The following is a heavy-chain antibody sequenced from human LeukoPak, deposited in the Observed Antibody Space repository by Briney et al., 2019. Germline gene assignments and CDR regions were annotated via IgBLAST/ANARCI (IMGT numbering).Heavy chain of an antibody. Sequence: GGSLRLSCAASGFTFSSYWMSWVRQAPGKGLEWVANIKQDGSEKYYVDSVKGRFTISRDNAKNSLYLQMNSLRAEDTAVYYCARVSYSSSWYLNDAFDIWGQGTMVTVSS. CDR1: GFTFSSYW. J-gene: IGHJ3*02. CDR2: IKQDGSEK. V-gene: IGHV3-7*01. CDR3: ARVSYSSSWYLNDAFDI. D-gene: IGHD6-13*01.